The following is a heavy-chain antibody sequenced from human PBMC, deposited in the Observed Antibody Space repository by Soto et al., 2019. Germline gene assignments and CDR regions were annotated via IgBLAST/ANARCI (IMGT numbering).Heavy chain of an antibody. J-gene: IGHJ4*02. D-gene: IGHD1-26*01. Sequence: EVQLVESGGDLVQPGRSLRLSCAASGLLVSSNYMSWVRQAPGKGLEWVSVIYSGSNTHYADSVKGRFTISRDNSKNTLYLQMDSLRAEDTAVYYCARGYRVEGAYGAGAFFDYWGQGTLVTVSS. CDR1: GLLVSSNY. CDR2: IYSGSNT. CDR3: ARGYRVEGAYGAGAFFDY. V-gene: IGHV3-66*01.